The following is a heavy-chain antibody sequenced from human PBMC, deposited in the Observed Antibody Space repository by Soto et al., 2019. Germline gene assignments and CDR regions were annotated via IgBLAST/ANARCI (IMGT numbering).Heavy chain of an antibody. CDR2: IYSGGST. CDR1: GFPVSSNY. Sequence: GGSLILSCAASGFPVSSNYMSWVRQAPGKGLEWVSVIYSGGSTYYADSVKGRFTISRHNSKNTLYLQMNSLRAEDTAVYYCARDKTDYYYYYMDVWGKGTTVTVS. J-gene: IGHJ6*03. CDR3: ARDKTDYYYYYMDV. V-gene: IGHV3-53*04.